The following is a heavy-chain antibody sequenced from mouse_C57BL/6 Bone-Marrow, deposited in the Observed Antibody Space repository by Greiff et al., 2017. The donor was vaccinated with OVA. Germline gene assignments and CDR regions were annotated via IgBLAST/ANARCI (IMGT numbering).Heavy chain of an antibody. V-gene: IGHV5-17*01. J-gene: IGHJ1*03. CDR3: ARINYWYFDV. CDR2: ISSGSSTI. CDR1: GFTFSDYG. Sequence: EVKVEESGGGLVKPGGSLKLSCAASGFTFSDYGMHWVRQAPEKGLEWVAYISSGSSTIYYADTVKGRFTISRDNAKNTLCLQITSLRAEDTAMYYCARINYWYFDVWGTGTTVTVSS.